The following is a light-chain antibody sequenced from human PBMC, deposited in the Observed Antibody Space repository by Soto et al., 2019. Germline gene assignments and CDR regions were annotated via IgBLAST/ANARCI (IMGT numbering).Light chain of an antibody. CDR2: GAS. V-gene: IGKV1-39*01. J-gene: IGKJ4*01. CDR3: QQSFITPPLT. CDR1: QSISTY. Sequence: DIQMTQSPSSLSASIGDGITITCRASQSISTYLNWYQQKPGKAPNLLIYGASTLQSGVPSRFSGRGSATDFTLTISSQQPEDFATYYCQQSFITPPLTFGGGTKVDIK.